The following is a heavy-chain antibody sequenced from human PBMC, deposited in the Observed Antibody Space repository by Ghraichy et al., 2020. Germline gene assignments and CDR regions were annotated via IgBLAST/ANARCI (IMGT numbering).Heavy chain of an antibody. J-gene: IGHJ3*02. CDR2: ISWNSGSI. CDR1: GFTFDDYA. Sequence: GGSLRLSCAASGFTFDDYAMHWVRQAPGKGLKWVSGISWNSGSIGYADSVKGRFTISRDNAKNSLYLQMNSLRAEDTALYYCAKDMDHYYDSSGYYDDAFDIWGQGTMVTVSS. V-gene: IGHV3-9*01. D-gene: IGHD3-22*01. CDR3: AKDMDHYYDSSGYYDDAFDI.